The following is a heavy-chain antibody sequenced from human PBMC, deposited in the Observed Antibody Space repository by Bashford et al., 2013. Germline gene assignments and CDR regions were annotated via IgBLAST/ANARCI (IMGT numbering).Heavy chain of an antibody. CDR1: GGSISSSSYY. CDR3: ARFGGYNDFDY. D-gene: IGHD5-18*01. J-gene: IGHJ4*02. Sequence: SETLSLTCTVSGGSISSSSYYWGWIRQPPGKGLEWIGSIYYSGSTYYNPSLKSRVTISVDTSKNQFSLKLSSVTAADTAVYYCARFGGYNDFDYWGQGTLVTVSS. V-gene: IGHV4-39*01. CDR2: IYYSGST.